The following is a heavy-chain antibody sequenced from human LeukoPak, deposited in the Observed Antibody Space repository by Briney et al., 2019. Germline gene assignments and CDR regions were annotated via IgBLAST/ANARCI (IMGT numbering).Heavy chain of an antibody. CDR1: GGSFSGYY. J-gene: IGHJ6*03. V-gene: IGHV4-34*01. CDR2: INHSGST. D-gene: IGHD4-17*01. CDR3: ARGHDYGDYDDYYYYYMDV. Sequence: SETLSLTCAVYGGSFSGYYWSWIRQPPGKGLEWIGEINHSGSTNYNPSLKSRVTISVDTSKNQFSLTLSSVTAADTAVYYCARGHDYGDYDDYYYYYMDVWGKGTTVTVSS.